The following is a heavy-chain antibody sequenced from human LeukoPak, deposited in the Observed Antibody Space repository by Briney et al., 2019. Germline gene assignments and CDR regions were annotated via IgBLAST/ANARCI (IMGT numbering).Heavy chain of an antibody. CDR1: EFTFSTYG. Sequence: QPGRSLRLSCAASEFTFSTYGMHWVRQAPGKGLEWVAVISYDGSYKFYADSVKGRFTISRDNSKSTLYLQVNSLRAEDTAVYYCAKDRYSGLNTIDYWGQGTLVTVSS. J-gene: IGHJ4*02. CDR3: AKDRYSGLNTIDY. CDR2: ISYDGSYK. V-gene: IGHV3-30*18. D-gene: IGHD6-13*01.